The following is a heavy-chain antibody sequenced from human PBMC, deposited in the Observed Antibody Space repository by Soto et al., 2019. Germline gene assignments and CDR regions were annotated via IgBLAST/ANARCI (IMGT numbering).Heavy chain of an antibody. V-gene: IGHV4-39*07. CDR2: IFYDGYT. CDR1: GDSISGSPYF. D-gene: IGHD3-22*01. CDR3: ARVTHYYDSSGYYYSPSIFAY. Sequence: SETLSLTCTVSGDSISGSPYFWGWIRQPPGKRLEWIGSIFYDGYTLYTPSLRSRVTISVDTSKNQFSLKLSSVTAADTAVYYCARVTHYYDSSGYYYSPSIFAYWGQGTLVTVSS. J-gene: IGHJ4*02.